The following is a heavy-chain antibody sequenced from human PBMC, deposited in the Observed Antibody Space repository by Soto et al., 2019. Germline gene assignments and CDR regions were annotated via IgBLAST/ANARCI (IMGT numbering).Heavy chain of an antibody. V-gene: IGHV3-33*01. CDR1: GFTFSSYA. CDR2: IWFDGSNK. CDR3: ARGQLPAATTYFDF. Sequence: GGSLRLSCAASGFTFSSYAIHWVRQAPGKGLEWVAIIWFDGSNKYYADSVKGRFSISRDNSKNTLFLQMDSLRAEDAAVYYCARGQLPAATTYFDFWGQGTLVTVSS. D-gene: IGHD2-15*01. J-gene: IGHJ4*02.